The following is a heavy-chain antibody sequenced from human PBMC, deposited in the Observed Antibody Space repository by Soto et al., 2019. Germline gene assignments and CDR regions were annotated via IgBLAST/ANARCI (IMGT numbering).Heavy chain of an antibody. D-gene: IGHD6-19*01. Sequence: SETLSLTCTVSGGSITRDYWSWIRQSPGKGLEWIAFIFYTGITNYNPSLRSRVTISVDTSKNQCSLMLNSVTAADTAVYYCARHGWLVPVIGSYWFDPWGQGTLVTVSS. CDR2: IFYTGIT. J-gene: IGHJ5*02. V-gene: IGHV4-59*01. CDR3: ARHGWLVPVIGSYWFDP. CDR1: GGSITRDY.